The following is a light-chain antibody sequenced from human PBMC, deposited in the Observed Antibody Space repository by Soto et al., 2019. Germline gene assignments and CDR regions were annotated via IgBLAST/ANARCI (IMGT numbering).Light chain of an antibody. Sequence: QSVLTQQPSVSGAPGQRVTISCTGGTSNIGAAYDVHWYLQLPGTAPKLLIYADDNRPSGVPDRFSGSKSVTSASLAITGLQAEDEGDYYCQSYDTSLSGFYIFGTGTKVTVL. CDR1: TSNIGAAYD. V-gene: IGLV1-40*01. CDR3: QSYDTSLSGFYI. J-gene: IGLJ1*01. CDR2: ADD.